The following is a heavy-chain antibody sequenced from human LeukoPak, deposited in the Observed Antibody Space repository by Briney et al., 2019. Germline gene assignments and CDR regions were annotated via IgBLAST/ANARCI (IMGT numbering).Heavy chain of an antibody. CDR1: RYTFTSYD. V-gene: IGHV1-8*01. Sequence: GASVKVSRKASRYTFTSYDINWVRQAPGQGLEWMGWMNPNTGNTGYAQKFQGRVTMTRDTSINTAYLELRSLRSDDTAIYYCARLSQTPDYYGGGGYYFLGYWGQGTLVTVSS. D-gene: IGHD3-22*01. CDR3: ARLSQTPDYYGGGGYYFLGY. J-gene: IGHJ4*02. CDR2: MNPNTGNT.